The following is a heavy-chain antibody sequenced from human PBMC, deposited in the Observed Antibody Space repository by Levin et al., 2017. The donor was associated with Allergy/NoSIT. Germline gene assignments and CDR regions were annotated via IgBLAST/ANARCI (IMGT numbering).Heavy chain of an antibody. D-gene: IGHD6-19*01. CDR1: GGSINSYY. CDR3: ARFRDGSGWYGIES. CDR2: LYYSGNS. Sequence: ESLKISCTVSGGSINSYYWAWIRQPPGNALEWIGYLYYSGNSNYNPSLKSRAIISIDTSKNQFSLRLNSVTAADTAVYYCARFRDGSGWYGIESWGQGTLVTVSS. V-gene: IGHV4-59*01. J-gene: IGHJ4*02.